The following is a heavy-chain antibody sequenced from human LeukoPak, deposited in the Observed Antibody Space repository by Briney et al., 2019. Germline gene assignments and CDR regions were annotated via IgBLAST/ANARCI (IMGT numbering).Heavy chain of an antibody. J-gene: IGHJ1*01. V-gene: IGHV3-23*01. Sequence: GGSLRLSCAASGFTFSSYGMHWVRQAPGKGLEWVSAITNSGSSTYYADSVKGRFTISRDNSKNTLYLQMNSLRAEDTAVYYCAKKVSGWSENFQHWGQGTLVTVSS. CDR1: GFTFSSYG. CDR3: AKKVSGWSENFQH. D-gene: IGHD6-19*01. CDR2: ITNSGSST.